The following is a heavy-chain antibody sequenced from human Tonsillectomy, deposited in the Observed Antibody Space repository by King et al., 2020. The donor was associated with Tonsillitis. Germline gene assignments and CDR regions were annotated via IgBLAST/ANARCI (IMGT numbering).Heavy chain of an antibody. D-gene: IGHD3-3*01. CDR1: GCTFRSFG. J-gene: IGHJ4*01. CDR2: ISYDGSNE. CDR3: AGDLMGWFWSGSCH. V-gene: IGHV3-30*03. Sequence: VQLEESGGRVIQPGKSLRLSCAASGCTFRSFGMHWVRQAPGKGLEWVAIISYDGSNEYYADSVKGRFTISRDNSKNTLFLQMNSLRNEDTAIYYCAGDLMGWFWSGSCHWGHGTLVTVSS.